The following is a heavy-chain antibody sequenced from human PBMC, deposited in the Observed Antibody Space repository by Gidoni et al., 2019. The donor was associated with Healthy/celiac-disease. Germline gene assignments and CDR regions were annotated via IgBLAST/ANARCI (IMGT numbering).Heavy chain of an antibody. V-gene: IGHV4-34*01. Sequence: QVQLQQWGAGLLKPSETLSLTCAVYGGSFSGYYWSWIRQPPGTALEWIGAIHHSGSTNYNPSLKRRVTISVDTSTHQFSLQLSSVTAADTAVYYCARGSWIQLLERFFDYWGQGTLVTVSS. CDR3: ARGSWIQLLERFFDY. CDR2: IHHSGST. D-gene: IGHD5-18*01. J-gene: IGHJ4*02. CDR1: GGSFSGYY.